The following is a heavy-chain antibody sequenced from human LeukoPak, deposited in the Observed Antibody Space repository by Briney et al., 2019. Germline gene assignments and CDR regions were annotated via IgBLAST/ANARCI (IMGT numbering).Heavy chain of an antibody. CDR3: ARIPGRLRADYYYYYMDV. CDR1: GYTFTTYA. J-gene: IGHJ6*03. D-gene: IGHD5-12*01. Sequence: ASVTVSCKASGYTFTTYAMNWVRQAPGQGLEWMGWISAYNGNTNYAQELQGRVTMTTDTSTSTAYMELRSLRSDDTAVYYCARIPGRLRADYYYYYMDVWGKGTTVTVSS. CDR2: ISAYNGNT. V-gene: IGHV1-18*01.